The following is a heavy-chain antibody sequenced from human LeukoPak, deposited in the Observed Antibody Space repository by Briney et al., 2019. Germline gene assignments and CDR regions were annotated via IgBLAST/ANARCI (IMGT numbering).Heavy chain of an antibody. CDR2: INPNSGGT. CDR3: ARGEITSGGVIVVFDS. V-gene: IGHV1-2*02. J-gene: IGHJ4*02. D-gene: IGHD3-16*02. Sequence: ASVKVSCKASGYTFTGYYIHWVRQAPGQGLEWMGWINPNSGGTNYAQKFHGRVTMTRDTSISTAYMELSRLRSDDTAVYYCARGEITSGGVIVVFDSWGQGTLVTVSS. CDR1: GYTFTGYY.